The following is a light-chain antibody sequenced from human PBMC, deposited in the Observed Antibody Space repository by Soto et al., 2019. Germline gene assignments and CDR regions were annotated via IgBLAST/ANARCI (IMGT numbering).Light chain of an antibody. V-gene: IGLV1-40*01. CDR2: GNS. J-gene: IGLJ3*02. Sequence: QLVLTQPPSVSGAPGQRVTISCTGSSSNIGADYDVHWYQQLPGTAPKLLIYGNSNRPSGVPDRFSGSKSGTSASLAITGLQAEDEADYYCQSYDSSLSVVVFGGGTKVTVL. CDR1: SSNIGADYD. CDR3: QSYDSSLSVVV.